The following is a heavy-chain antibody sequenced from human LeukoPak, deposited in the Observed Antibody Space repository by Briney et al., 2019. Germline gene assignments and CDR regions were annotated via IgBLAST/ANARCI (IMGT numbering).Heavy chain of an antibody. V-gene: IGHV4-34*01. CDR1: GGSFSGYY. CDR3: ARGDILSAIDS. Sequence: SETLSLTCAVYGGSFSGYYWSWIRQPPGKGLEWIGEINHSGSTNYNPSLKSRVTISVDTSKNQFSLKLSSVTAADTAVYYCARGDILSAIDSWGQGTLVTVSS. CDR2: INHSGST. D-gene: IGHD3-9*01. J-gene: IGHJ4*02.